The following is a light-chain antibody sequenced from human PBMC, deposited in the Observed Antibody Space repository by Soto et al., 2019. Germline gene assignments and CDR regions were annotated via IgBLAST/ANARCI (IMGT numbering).Light chain of an antibody. CDR2: GAS. CDR3: QQYNNWPLT. V-gene: IGKV3-15*01. CDR1: QGVSSN. Sequence: EIVMRQSPAPLSVSPGERATLSCRASQGVSSNLAWYQHKPGQAPRLLIYGASTRATGIPARFSGSGSGTEFTLTISSLQSEDFAVYYCQQYNNWPLTFGGGTKVEIK. J-gene: IGKJ4*01.